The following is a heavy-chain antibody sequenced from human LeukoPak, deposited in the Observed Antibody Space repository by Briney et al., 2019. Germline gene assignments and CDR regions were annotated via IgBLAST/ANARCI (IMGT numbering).Heavy chain of an antibody. Sequence: ASVKVSCKASGYTFTGYYMHWVRQAPGQGLEWMGWIDPNSGGANCAQKFQGRVTMTRDTSISTAYMELRRLRSDDTAVYYCARLRLKSMYSSSYSPLAAAGRKDGVSWFDPWGQGTLVTVSS. CDR1: GYTFTGYY. V-gene: IGHV1-2*02. J-gene: IGHJ5*02. CDR3: ARLRLKSMYSSSYSPLAAAGRKDGVSWFDP. D-gene: IGHD6-6*01. CDR2: IDPNSGGA.